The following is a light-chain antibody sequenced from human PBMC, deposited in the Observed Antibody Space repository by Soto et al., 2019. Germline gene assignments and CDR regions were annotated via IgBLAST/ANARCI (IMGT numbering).Light chain of an antibody. J-gene: IGLJ3*02. Sequence: QSALTQPASVSGSPGQSITISCTGTSSDVGGHNYVSWYQQHPGKAPQVIIYEVSNRPSGVSSRFSGSKSGNTASLTISGRLAEDEADYYCSSYTTGTTWVFGGGTKLTVL. CDR2: EVS. V-gene: IGLV2-14*01. CDR3: SSYTTGTTWV. CDR1: SSDVGGHNY.